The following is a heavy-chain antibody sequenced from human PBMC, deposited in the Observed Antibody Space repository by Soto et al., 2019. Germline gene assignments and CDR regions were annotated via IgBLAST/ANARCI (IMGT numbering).Heavy chain of an antibody. D-gene: IGHD3-22*01. CDR3: ARGPYDSSGYYYYY. CDR2: IYYSGST. J-gene: IGHJ4*02. V-gene: IGHV4-59*01. Sequence: PSETLSLTCTVSGGSISSYYWSWIRQPPGKGLEWIGYIYYSGSTNYNPSLKSRVTISVDTSKNQFSLKLSSVTADDTAVYYCARGPYDSSGYYYYYWGQGTLVTVSS. CDR1: GGSISSYY.